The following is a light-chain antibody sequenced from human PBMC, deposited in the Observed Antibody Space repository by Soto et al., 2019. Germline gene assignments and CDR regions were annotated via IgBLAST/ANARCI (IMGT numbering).Light chain of an antibody. Sequence: EIVLTQSPATLSLSPGERATLSCRASQSVSTYLAWYQLKPGQAPRLLIYDASIRATGIPARFSGSGSGTDFTLTISSLEPEDFAVYYCQQRRNWPPITFGQGTRLEIK. V-gene: IGKV3-11*01. J-gene: IGKJ5*01. CDR1: QSVSTY. CDR3: QQRRNWPPIT. CDR2: DAS.